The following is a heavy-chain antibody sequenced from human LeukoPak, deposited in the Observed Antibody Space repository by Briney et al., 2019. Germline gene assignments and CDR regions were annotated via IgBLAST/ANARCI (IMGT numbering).Heavy chain of an antibody. D-gene: IGHD3-9*01. J-gene: IGHJ5*02. CDR2: IYHSGST. Sequence: SETLSLTCTVSGYSISSGYYWGWIRQPPGKGLEWIGSIYHSGSTYYNPSLKSRVTISVDTSKNQFSLKLSSVTAADTAVYYCARDLPRGYDILTGYYGVDPWGQGTLVTVSS. CDR3: ARDLPRGYDILTGYYGVDP. CDR1: GYSISSGYY. V-gene: IGHV4-38-2*02.